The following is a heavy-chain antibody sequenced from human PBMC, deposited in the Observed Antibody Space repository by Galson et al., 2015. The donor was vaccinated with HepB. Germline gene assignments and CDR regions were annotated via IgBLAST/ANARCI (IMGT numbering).Heavy chain of an antibody. Sequence: SLRLSCAASGFTFSSYAMHWVRQAPGKGLEWVAVISYDGSNKYYADSVKGRFTISRDNSKYTLYLQMNSLRAEDTAVYYCARELGLTAKGMDVWGQGTTVTVSS. CDR2: ISYDGSNK. CDR1: GFTFSSYA. J-gene: IGHJ6*02. V-gene: IGHV3-30-3*01. CDR3: ARELGLTAKGMDV. D-gene: IGHD1-26*01.